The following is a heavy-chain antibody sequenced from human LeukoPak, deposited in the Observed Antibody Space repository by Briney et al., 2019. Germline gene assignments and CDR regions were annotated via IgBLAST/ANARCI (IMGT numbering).Heavy chain of an antibody. Sequence: PGGSLRLSCAASGFTFSNAWMSWVRQASGKGLEWVGRIRSKANSYATAYAASVKGRFTISRDDSKNTAYLQMNSLKTEDTAVYWCRVVPAADRDYWGQGTLVTVSS. CDR2: IRSKANSYAT. CDR3: RVVPAADRDY. V-gene: IGHV3-73*01. J-gene: IGHJ4*02. D-gene: IGHD2-2*01. CDR1: GFTFSNAW.